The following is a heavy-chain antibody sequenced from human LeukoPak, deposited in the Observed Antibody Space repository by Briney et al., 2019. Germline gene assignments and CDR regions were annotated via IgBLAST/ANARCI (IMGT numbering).Heavy chain of an antibody. CDR2: ISPSGSTV. D-gene: IGHD6-13*01. J-gene: IGHJ5*02. Sequence: GGSLRLSCEASGFTVNDYMSWIRQAPGKGLEWVSYISPSGSTVYFADSVKGRFTISRDNAKNSLYLQMNSLRAEDTAVYYCARDPKRGSSWLVDWFDPWGQGTLVTVSS. CDR1: GFTVNDY. CDR3: ARDPKRGSSWLVDWFDP. V-gene: IGHV3-11*04.